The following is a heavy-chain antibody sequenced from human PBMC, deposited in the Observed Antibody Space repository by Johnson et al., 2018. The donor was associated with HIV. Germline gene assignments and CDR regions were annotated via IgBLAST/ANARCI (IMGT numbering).Heavy chain of an antibody. D-gene: IGHD3-22*01. CDR1: GFTFRSYD. CDR3: AKVRRAYYEDAFDI. CDR2: IRNDGSNK. J-gene: IGHJ3*02. V-gene: IGHV3-30*02. Sequence: QVPLVESGGGLVQPGGSLRLSCAASGFTFRSYDMHWVRQAPGKGLAWVAFIRNDGSNKNYGDSVKGRFTISRDNSKNTLYLQMNSLRAEDTAVYYCAKVRRAYYEDAFDIWGQGTMVTVSS.